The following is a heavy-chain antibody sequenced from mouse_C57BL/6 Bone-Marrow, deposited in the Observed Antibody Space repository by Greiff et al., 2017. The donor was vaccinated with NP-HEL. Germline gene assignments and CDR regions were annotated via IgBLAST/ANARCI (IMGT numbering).Heavy chain of an antibody. CDR2: IYPRSGNT. V-gene: IGHV1-81*01. CDR3: ARGRGTYYSNSCAMDY. D-gene: IGHD2-5*01. CDR1: GYTFTSYG. Sequence: VKLMESGAELARPGASVKLSCKASGYTFTSYGISWVKQSTGQGLEWIGEIYPRSGNTYYNEKFKGKATLTADKSSSTAYMELRSLTSEDSAVYFCARGRGTYYSNSCAMDYWGQGTSVTVSS. J-gene: IGHJ4*01.